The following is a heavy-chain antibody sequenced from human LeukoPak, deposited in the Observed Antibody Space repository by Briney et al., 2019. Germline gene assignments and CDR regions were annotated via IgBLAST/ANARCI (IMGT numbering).Heavy chain of an antibody. Sequence: GGSLRLSCAASGFTFSSYGMHWVRQAPGKWLEWVAVIWYDGSNKYYADSVKGRFTISRDNSKNTLYLQMNSLRAEDTAVYYCARAEVDTAMGSVWGQGTLVTVSS. D-gene: IGHD5-18*01. V-gene: IGHV3-33*01. CDR1: GFTFSSYG. J-gene: IGHJ4*02. CDR3: ARAEVDTAMGSV. CDR2: IWYDGSNK.